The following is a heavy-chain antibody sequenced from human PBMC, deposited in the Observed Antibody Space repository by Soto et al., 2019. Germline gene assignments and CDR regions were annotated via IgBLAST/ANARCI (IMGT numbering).Heavy chain of an antibody. Sequence: SETLSLTCAVYGGSFSGYYWSWIRQPPGKGLEWIGEINHSGSTNYNPSLKSRVTISVDTSKNQSSLKLSSVTAADTAVYYCARSNLYYYDSSGTPMCAFDIWGQGTMVTVSS. CDR1: GGSFSGYY. CDR2: INHSGST. J-gene: IGHJ3*02. D-gene: IGHD3-22*01. V-gene: IGHV4-34*01. CDR3: ARSNLYYYDSSGTPMCAFDI.